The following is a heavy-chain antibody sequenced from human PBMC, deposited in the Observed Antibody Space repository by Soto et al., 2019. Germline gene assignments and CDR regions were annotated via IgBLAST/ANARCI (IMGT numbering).Heavy chain of an antibody. CDR1: GASISGFY. CDR2: IYATGTT. V-gene: IGHV4-4*07. Sequence: PSETLSLTCTVSGASISGFYWSWIRKSAGKGLEWIGRIYATGTTDYNPSLKSRVMMSVDTSKKQFSLKLRSVTAADTAVYYCVRDGTKTLRDWFDPWGQGXSVTVLL. J-gene: IGHJ5*02. D-gene: IGHD1-1*01. CDR3: VRDGTKTLRDWFDP.